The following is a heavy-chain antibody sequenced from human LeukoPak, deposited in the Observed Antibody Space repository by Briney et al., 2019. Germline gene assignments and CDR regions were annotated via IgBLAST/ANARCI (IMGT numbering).Heavy chain of an antibody. CDR3: AKDRRYCSGGSCTYYYYYGMDV. J-gene: IGHJ6*02. CDR2: ISGSGGST. V-gene: IGHV3-23*01. D-gene: IGHD2-15*01. Sequence: PGGSLRLSCAASGFTFSSYAMSWVRQAPGKGLEWVSAISGSGGSTYYADSVKGRFTIPRDNSKNTLYLQMNSLRAEDTAVYYCAKDRRYCSGGSCTYYYYYGMDVWGQGTTVTVSS. CDR1: GFTFSSYA.